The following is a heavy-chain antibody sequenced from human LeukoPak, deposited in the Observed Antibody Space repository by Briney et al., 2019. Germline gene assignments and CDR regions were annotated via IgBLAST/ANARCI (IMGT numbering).Heavy chain of an antibody. Sequence: SETLSLTCTVSGGSISSYYWSWIRQPAGEGLEWIGRIYTSGSTNYNPSLKSRVTMSVDTSKNQFSLKLSSVTAADTAVYYCARVELGITMVRGVITQHYYYYYYMDVWGKGTTVTVSS. J-gene: IGHJ6*03. CDR3: ARVELGITMVRGVITQHYYYYYYMDV. CDR1: GGSISSYY. D-gene: IGHD3-10*01. V-gene: IGHV4-4*07. CDR2: IYTSGST.